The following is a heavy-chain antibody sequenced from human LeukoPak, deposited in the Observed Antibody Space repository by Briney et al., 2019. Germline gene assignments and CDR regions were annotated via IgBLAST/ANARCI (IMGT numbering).Heavy chain of an antibody. Sequence: GGSLRLSCAASGFTVSSTYMSWVRQAPGKGLEWVSVIYSGGSIYYADSVKGRFTISRDNSKNTLYLQMNTLRAEDTAVYYCARDDSFDHWGQGTLVTVSS. V-gene: IGHV3-66*01. CDR2: IYSGGSI. D-gene: IGHD2-21*02. CDR3: ARDDSFDH. CDR1: GFTVSSTY. J-gene: IGHJ4*02.